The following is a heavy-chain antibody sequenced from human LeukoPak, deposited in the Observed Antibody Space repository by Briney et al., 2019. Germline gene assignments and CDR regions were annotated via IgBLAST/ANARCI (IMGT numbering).Heavy chain of an antibody. Sequence: PGRSLRLSCAASGFTFDDYAMHWVRQAPGKGLEWVSGISWNSGSIGYADSVKGRFTISRDIAKNSLYLQMNSLRAEDTALYYCAKGSRPGVTAEVGYWGQGTLVTVSS. J-gene: IGHJ4*02. V-gene: IGHV3-9*01. CDR2: ISWNSGSI. D-gene: IGHD2-15*01. CDR3: AKGSRPGVTAEVGY. CDR1: GFTFDDYA.